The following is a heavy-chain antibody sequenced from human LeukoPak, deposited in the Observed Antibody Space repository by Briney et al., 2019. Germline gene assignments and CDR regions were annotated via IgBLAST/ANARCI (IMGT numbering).Heavy chain of an antibody. CDR3: ATDGGGYCSNTSCYLR. CDR2: FDPEDGET. J-gene: IGHJ4*02. CDR1: GYTLTELS. Sequence: ASVKVSCKVSGYTLTELSMHWVRQAPGKGLEWMGGFDPEDGETIYAQKFQGRVTMTEDTSTDTAYMELSSLRSEDTAVYYCATDGGGYCSNTSCYLRWGQGTLVTVSS. D-gene: IGHD2-2*01. V-gene: IGHV1-24*01.